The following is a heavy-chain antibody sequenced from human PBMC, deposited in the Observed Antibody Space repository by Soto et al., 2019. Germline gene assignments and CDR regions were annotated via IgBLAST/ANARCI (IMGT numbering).Heavy chain of an antibody. V-gene: IGHV1-69*12. Sequence: QVQLVQSGAEVKKPGSSVKVSCKASGGTFSSYAISWVRQAPGQGLEWMGGIIPIFGTANYAQKFRGRVTITADESTSTAYMELSSLRSEDTAVYYCAVADCGGDCYSIPNAFDIWGQGTMVTVSS. J-gene: IGHJ3*02. D-gene: IGHD2-21*02. CDR1: GGTFSSYA. CDR3: AVADCGGDCYSIPNAFDI. CDR2: IIPIFGTA.